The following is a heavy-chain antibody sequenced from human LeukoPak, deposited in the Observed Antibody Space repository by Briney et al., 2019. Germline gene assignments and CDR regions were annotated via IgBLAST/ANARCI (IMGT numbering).Heavy chain of an antibody. V-gene: IGHV1-18*01. CDR1: GYTFTSYG. Sequence: GASVKVSCKASGYTFTSYGISWVRQAPGQGLEWMGWISAYNGNTNYAQKLQGRVTMTTDTSTSTAYMELSSLRSEDTAVYYCARDYQLTYYYYYYGMDVWGQGTTVTVSS. CDR3: ARDYQLTYYYYYYGMDV. D-gene: IGHD2-2*01. J-gene: IGHJ6*02. CDR2: ISAYNGNT.